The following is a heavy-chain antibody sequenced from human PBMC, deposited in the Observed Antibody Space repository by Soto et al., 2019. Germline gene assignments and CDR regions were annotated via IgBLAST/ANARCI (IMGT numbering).Heavy chain of an antibody. V-gene: IGHV1-18*01. CDR2: ISGYNGNT. D-gene: IGHD3-3*01. Sequence: QVVLEQSGGEVKKPGASVKVSCKASGYSFSGYSITWVRQAPGQGLEWMGRISGYNGNTNYARTLRGRLTFTTDTSTSRAYRELRSLTSDDTAVYYCARDGFWGGAQACRDMDVWGQGTTVTVTS. CDR3: ARDGFWGGAQACRDMDV. J-gene: IGHJ6*02. CDR1: GYSFSGYS.